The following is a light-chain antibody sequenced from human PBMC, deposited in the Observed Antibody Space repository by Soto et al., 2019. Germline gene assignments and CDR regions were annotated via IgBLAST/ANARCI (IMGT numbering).Light chain of an antibody. V-gene: IGKV3D-20*01. Sequence: EIVLTQSPDALSLTPGERATLSCGASQSVDSSYVAWYQQKPGLAPRLLIYGASSRATGIPDRFSGSGSGTDFTLTISRLEPEDFAVYYCQQYGSSPPTFGQGTKVDIK. J-gene: IGKJ1*01. CDR2: GAS. CDR1: QSVDSSY. CDR3: QQYGSSPPT.